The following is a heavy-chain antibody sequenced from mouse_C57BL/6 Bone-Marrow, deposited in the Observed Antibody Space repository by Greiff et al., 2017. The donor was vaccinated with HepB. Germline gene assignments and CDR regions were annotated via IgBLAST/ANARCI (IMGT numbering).Heavy chain of an antibody. CDR1: GYTFTSYW. D-gene: IGHD1-1*01. V-gene: IGHV1-55*01. CDR2: IYPGSGST. Sequence: VQLQESGAELVKPGASVKMSCKASGYTFTSYWITWVKQRPGQGLEWIGDIYPGSGSTNYNEKFKSKATLTVDTSSSTAYMQLSSLTSEDSAVYYCARRASITTVPLDYWGQGTTLTVSS. CDR3: ARRASITTVPLDY. J-gene: IGHJ2*01.